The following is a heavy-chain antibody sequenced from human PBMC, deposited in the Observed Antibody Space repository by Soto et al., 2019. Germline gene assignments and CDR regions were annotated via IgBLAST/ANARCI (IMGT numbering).Heavy chain of an antibody. CDR1: GDTFNNHA. V-gene: IGHV1-69*18. D-gene: IGHD3-16*01. CDR3: ARVDSILLEGEEWFDP. J-gene: IGHJ5*02. CDR2: IIPMFRTT. Sequence: QVQLVQSGAEVKKPGSSARVSCKASGDTFNNHAFSWVRQAPGQGLEWMGSIIPMFRTTDYAQRFQGRVTITADESTTTVYLDLISLRSDDTAIYYCARVDSILLEGEEWFDPWGQGTLVTGSS.